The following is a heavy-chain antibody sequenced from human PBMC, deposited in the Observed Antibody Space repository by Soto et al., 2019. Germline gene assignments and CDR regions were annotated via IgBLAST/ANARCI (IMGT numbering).Heavy chain of an antibody. V-gene: IGHV3-30*19. J-gene: IGHJ4*02. CDR2: ISYDGSNK. D-gene: IGHD3-16*01. Sequence: QVQLVESGGGVVQPGRSLRLSCAASGFTFSSYGMHWVRQAPGKGLEWVAIISYDGSNKHYADSVKGRFTISRDNSKNTLYLQMNSLRAEDTAVYYCARDYEGQAEGYYFDYWGQGTLVTVSS. CDR1: GFTFSSYG. CDR3: ARDYEGQAEGYYFDY.